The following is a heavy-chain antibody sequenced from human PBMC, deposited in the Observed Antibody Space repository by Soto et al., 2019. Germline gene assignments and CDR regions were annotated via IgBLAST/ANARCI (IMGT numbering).Heavy chain of an antibody. CDR2: INHVGGT. CDR3: VRIRYQLPSSVLWLDP. CDR1: GGFLSESY. D-gene: IGHD3-16*01. J-gene: IGHJ5*02. V-gene: IGHV4-34*01. Sequence: ASATRSLTCAVYGGFLSESYWTWIRQPPGKGLEWIGEINHVGGTNYNPSLKSRVTMSVDTSQNQFSLRLISVTAADTAMYFCVRIRYQLPSSVLWLDPWGQGTPVTVSS.